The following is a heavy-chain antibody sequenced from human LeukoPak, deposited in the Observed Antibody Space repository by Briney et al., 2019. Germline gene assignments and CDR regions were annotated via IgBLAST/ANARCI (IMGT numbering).Heavy chain of an antibody. J-gene: IGHJ4*02. CDR1: GFTFSDYY. D-gene: IGHD3-3*01. CDR3: AKDLDFWSGYYFDY. CDR2: ISSSGSTI. Sequence: GGSLRLSCAASGFTFSDYYMSWIRQAPGKGLEWVSYISSSGSTIYYADSVKGRFTISRDNSKNTLYLQMNSLRAEDTAVYYCAKDLDFWSGYYFDYWGQGTLVTVSS. V-gene: IGHV3-11*01.